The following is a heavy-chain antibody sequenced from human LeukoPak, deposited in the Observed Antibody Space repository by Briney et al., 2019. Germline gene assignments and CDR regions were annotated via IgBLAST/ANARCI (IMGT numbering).Heavy chain of an antibody. D-gene: IGHD3-22*01. V-gene: IGHV3-33*03. Sequence: PGRSLRLSCAASVFTFSIYGMHCVREAPGRGLEWVAVIWYNESNKYYADSVKGRFTISREKSKNTLYLQMNSLRAEATAVYYCAKAFSQPMIVGAWGQGTLVTVSS. J-gene: IGHJ5*02. CDR2: IWYNESNK. CDR3: AKAFSQPMIVGA. CDR1: VFTFSIYG.